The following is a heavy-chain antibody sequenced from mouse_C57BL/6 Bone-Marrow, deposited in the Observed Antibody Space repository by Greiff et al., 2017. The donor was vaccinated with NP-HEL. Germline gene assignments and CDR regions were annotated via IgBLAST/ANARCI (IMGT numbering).Heavy chain of an antibody. D-gene: IGHD1-1*01. CDR3: ARSPITTVVARDY. V-gene: IGHV1-55*01. J-gene: IGHJ2*01. Sequence: QVQLQQPGAELVKPGASVKMSCKASGYTFTSYWITWVKQRPGQGLEWIGDIYPGSGSTNYNEKFKSKATLTVDTSSSTAYMQLSSLTSEDSAVYYCARSPITTVVARDYWGQGTTLTVSS. CDR1: GYTFTSYW. CDR2: IYPGSGST.